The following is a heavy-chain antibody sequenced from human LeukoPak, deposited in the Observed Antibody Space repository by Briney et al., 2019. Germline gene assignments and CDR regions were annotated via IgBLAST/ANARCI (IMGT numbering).Heavy chain of an antibody. CDR2: IYYSGST. Sequence: SETLSLTCTVSGGSISSSSYYWGWIRQPPGKGLEWIGSIYYSGSTYYNPSLKSRVTISVDTSKNQFSLKLSSVTAADTAVYYCATTLKPYDFWSGYYTSYYFDYWGQGTLVTVSS. CDR3: ATTLKPYDFWSGYYTSYYFDY. D-gene: IGHD3-3*01. V-gene: IGHV4-39*01. J-gene: IGHJ4*02. CDR1: GGSISSSSYY.